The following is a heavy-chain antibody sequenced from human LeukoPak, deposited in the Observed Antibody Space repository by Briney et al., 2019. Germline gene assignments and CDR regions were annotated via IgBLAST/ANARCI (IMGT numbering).Heavy chain of an antibody. J-gene: IGHJ4*02. D-gene: IGHD2-15*01. CDR2: IYSGGSQ. CDR3: ARDRRYCSGDNCYSGVDY. Sequence: PGGSLRLSCAASGLTVSSNYMTWVRQAPGKGLEWVSVIYSGGSQYYADSVKGRFSISRDNSKNTVYLQMNSLRAEDTAVYYCARDRRYCSGDNCYSGVDYWGQGTLVTVSS. CDR1: GLTVSSNY. V-gene: IGHV3-53*01.